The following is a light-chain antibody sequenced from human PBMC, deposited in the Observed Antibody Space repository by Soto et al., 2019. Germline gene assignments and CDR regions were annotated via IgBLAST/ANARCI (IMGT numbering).Light chain of an antibody. V-gene: IGLV1-44*01. CDR2: TND. CDR1: SSNIGSNT. CDR3: AAWDDSLNGVV. J-gene: IGLJ2*01. Sequence: QSVLTQPPSASGTPGQRVIISCSGGSSNIGSNTVNWYHQLPGAAPKLLIYTNDQRPSGVPDRFSGSKSGTSASLAISGLQSEDEADYYCAAWDDSLNGVVFGGGTKVTVL.